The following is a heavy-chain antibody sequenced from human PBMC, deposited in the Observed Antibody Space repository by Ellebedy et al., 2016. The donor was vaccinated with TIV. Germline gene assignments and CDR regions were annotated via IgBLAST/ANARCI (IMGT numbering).Heavy chain of an antibody. J-gene: IGHJ1*01. Sequence: PGGSLRLSCGASGFTFSNYWMNWVRQAPGKGLERVANIKQDGSEKYYVDSVKGGFTISRDNAKNSLYLQMNSLRAEDTALYYCVTDGPLGEVRHWGQGTLVTVSS. CDR2: IKQDGSEK. CDR3: VTDGPLGEVRH. CDR1: GFTFSNYW. V-gene: IGHV3-7*01.